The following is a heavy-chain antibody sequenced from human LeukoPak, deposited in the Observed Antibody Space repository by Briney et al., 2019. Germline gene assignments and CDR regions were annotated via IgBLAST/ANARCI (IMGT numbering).Heavy chain of an antibody. D-gene: IGHD3-10*01. V-gene: IGHV3-21*04. J-gene: IGHJ5*02. Sequence: PGGSLRLSCAASGFTFSSYSMNWVRQAPGKGLEWVSSISSRSSYIYYADSVKGRFTISRDNSKNTLYLQMNSLRAEDTAVYYCARTTYYYSSGSYSFDPWGQGTLATVSS. CDR2: ISSRSSYI. CDR1: GFTFSSYS. CDR3: ARTTYYYSSGSYSFDP.